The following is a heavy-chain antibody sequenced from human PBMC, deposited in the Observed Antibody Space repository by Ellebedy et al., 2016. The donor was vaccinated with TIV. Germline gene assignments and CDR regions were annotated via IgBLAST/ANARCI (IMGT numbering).Heavy chain of an antibody. CDR3: ARYSYDILTGDNTRFDT. J-gene: IGHJ4*02. CDR2: FLPMFGTA. Sequence: ASVKVSCKAFGGTFSTYALNWVRQAPGQGLEWIGAFLPMFGTATSEQMFQGRVTMTTDTSTRTAYMELRSRGSEDTAVYYCARYSYDILTGDNTRFDTWGQGTLVTVSS. V-gene: IGHV1-69*05. D-gene: IGHD3-9*01. CDR1: GGTFSTYA.